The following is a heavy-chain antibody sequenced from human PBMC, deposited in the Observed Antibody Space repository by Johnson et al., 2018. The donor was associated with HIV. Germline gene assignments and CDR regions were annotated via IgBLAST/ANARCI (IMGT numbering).Heavy chain of an antibody. CDR1: EFTLSNAW. V-gene: IGHV3-66*02. Sequence: VQLVESGGGLVKPGGSLRLSCAASEFTLSNAWMSWVRQVPGKGLEWVSVINTGGGTYYADSVKGRFTMSRDNSKNTLYLQMNSLRAEDTAVYYCARECSGGSCYPLDHDAFDIWGQGTMVTVSS. CDR2: INTGGGT. CDR3: ARECSGGSCYPLDHDAFDI. J-gene: IGHJ3*02. D-gene: IGHD2-15*01.